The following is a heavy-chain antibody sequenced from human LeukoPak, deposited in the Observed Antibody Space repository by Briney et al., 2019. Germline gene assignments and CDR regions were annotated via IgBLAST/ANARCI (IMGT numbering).Heavy chain of an antibody. D-gene: IGHD3-10*01. J-gene: IGHJ3*02. Sequence: ASVKVSCKTSGYTFTNYDINWVRQAPGQGLEWMGWISVYNGHTNYAQKFQGRVTMTTDTSTSIVYMELRSLRSDDTAVYYCAREREYYGSGSPGGIWGQGTMVTVSS. CDR2: ISVYNGHT. CDR1: GYTFTNYD. V-gene: IGHV1-18*01. CDR3: AREREYYGSGSPGGI.